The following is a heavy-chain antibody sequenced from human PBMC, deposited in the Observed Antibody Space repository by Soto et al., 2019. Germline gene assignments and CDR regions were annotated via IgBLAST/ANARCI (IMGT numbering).Heavy chain of an antibody. CDR2: FHPEDGET. Sequence: QVQRVQSGAEVKKPGASVKVSCKVSGYSLTELAMHWVRQAPGKGLEWMGGFHPEDGETIYAQKFQGRVTMTEATSTDTAYMELSSLRSEDTAVYYCATFGSRSGDGGVIVYWGQGTLVTVSS. J-gene: IGHJ4*02. V-gene: IGHV1-24*01. D-gene: IGHD3-16*01. CDR3: ATFGSRSGDGGVIVY. CDR1: GYSLTELA.